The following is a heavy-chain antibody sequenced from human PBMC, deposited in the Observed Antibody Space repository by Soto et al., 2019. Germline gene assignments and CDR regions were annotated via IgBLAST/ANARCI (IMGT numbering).Heavy chain of an antibody. CDR3: VRDRTSTLPDWFDS. V-gene: IGHV4-4*07. Sequence: SETLSLTGTGSGASISGFDCSWIRTSAWKGLEWIGRIYATGTTDYNPSLKSRVMMSVDTSKQQFSLKLRSVTAADTAAYYCVRDRTSTLPDWFDSLG. CDR2: IYATGTT. J-gene: IGHJ5*01. D-gene: IGHD1-1*01. CDR1: GASISGFD.